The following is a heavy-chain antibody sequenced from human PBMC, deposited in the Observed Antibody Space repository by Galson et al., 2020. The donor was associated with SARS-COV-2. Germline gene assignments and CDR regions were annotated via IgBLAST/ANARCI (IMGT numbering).Heavy chain of an antibody. D-gene: IGHD3-3*01. V-gene: IGHV4-34*01. J-gene: IGHJ5*02. CDR3: ARAASGYGYYLATKGGWFDP. CDR1: GGSFSGYY. CDR2: INHSGST. Sequence: SETLSLTCAVYGGSFSGYYWSWIRQPPGKGLEWIGEINHSGSTNYNPSLKSRVTISVDTSKNQFSLKLSSVTAADTAVYYCARAASGYGYYLATKGGWFDPWGQGTLVTVSS.